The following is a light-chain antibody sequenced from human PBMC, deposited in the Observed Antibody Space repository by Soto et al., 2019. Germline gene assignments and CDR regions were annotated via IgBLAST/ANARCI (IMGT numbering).Light chain of an antibody. CDR3: QQYGSSLIT. Sequence: IEFTQSQDSLSLSPVERATLSCRASQSVSSSYLAWYQQKPGQAPRLLIYGASSRATGIPDRFSGSGSGTDFTLTINRLEPEDFAVYYCQQYGSSLITFGPGTRLEIK. J-gene: IGKJ5*01. V-gene: IGKV3-20*01. CDR1: QSVSSSY. CDR2: GAS.